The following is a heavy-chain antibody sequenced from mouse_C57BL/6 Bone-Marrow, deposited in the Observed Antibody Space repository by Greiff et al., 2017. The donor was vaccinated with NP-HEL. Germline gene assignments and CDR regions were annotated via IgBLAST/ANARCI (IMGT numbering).Heavy chain of an antibody. J-gene: IGHJ2*01. CDR1: GYSFTGYF. Sequence: EVKLEESGPELVKPGASVKISCKASGYSFTGYFMNWVKQSHGKSLEWIGRINPYNGDTFYNQKFKGKATLTVDKSSSTAHMELLSLTSEDFAVYYCARGISYRDYYGSSYDYFDYWGQGTTLTVSS. CDR2: INPYNGDT. V-gene: IGHV1-37*01. CDR3: ARGISYRDYYGSSYDYFDY. D-gene: IGHD1-1*01.